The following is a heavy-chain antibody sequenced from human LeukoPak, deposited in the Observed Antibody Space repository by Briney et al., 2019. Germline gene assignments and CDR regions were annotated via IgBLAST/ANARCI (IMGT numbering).Heavy chain of an antibody. CDR1: GGSISSYY. CDR2: IYYSGST. V-gene: IGHV4-59*01. CDR3: ARDHSLTHDASYYFDY. D-gene: IGHD4/OR15-4a*01. Sequence: SETLSLTCTASGGSISSYYWSWIRQPPGKGLEWIGYIYYSGSTNYNPSLKSRVTISVDTSKNQFSLKLSSVTAADTAVYYCARDHSLTHDASYYFDYWGQGTLVTVSS. J-gene: IGHJ4*02.